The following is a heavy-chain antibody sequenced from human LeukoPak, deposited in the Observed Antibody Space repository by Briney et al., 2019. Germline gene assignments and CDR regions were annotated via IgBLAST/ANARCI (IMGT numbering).Heavy chain of an antibody. CDR3: AKGARSGPYDYYAMDV. Sequence: RGSLRLSCAASGFRFSSYAMSWVRQAPGKGLEWVSAISGSGGSTYYADSVKGRFTISRDNSKNTLYLQMNSLRAEDTAVYYCAKGARSGPYDYYAMDVWGQGTTVTVSS. CDR2: ISGSGGST. V-gene: IGHV3-23*01. D-gene: IGHD6-19*01. J-gene: IGHJ6*02. CDR1: GFRFSSYA.